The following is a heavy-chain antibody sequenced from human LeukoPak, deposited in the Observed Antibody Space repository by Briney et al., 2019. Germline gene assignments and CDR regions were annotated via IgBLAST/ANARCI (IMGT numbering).Heavy chain of an antibody. CDR2: INPNSGGT. V-gene: IGHV1-2*04. D-gene: IGHD6-13*01. CDR1: GYTFTGYY. Sequence: ASVKVSCKASGYTFTGYYMHWARQAPGQGLEWMGWINPNSGGTNYAQKFQGWVTMTRDTSISTAYMELSRLRSDDTAVYYCARDHTAAAGTLGYWGQGTLVTVSS. CDR3: ARDHTAAAGTLGY. J-gene: IGHJ4*02.